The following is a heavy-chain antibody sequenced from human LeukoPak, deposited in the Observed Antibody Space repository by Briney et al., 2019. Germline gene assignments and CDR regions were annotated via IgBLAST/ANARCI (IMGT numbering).Heavy chain of an antibody. D-gene: IGHD3-3*01. CDR2: INPNSGGT. J-gene: IGHJ4*02. V-gene: IGHV1-2*02. CDR3: ARSPNYDFWSGYLSSFDY. CDR1: GYTFTGYY. Sequence: ASVKVSCKASGYTFTGYYMHWVRQAPGPGLEWMGWINPNSGGTNYAQKFQGRVTMTRDTSISTAYMELSRLRSDDTAVYYCARSPNYDFWSGYLSSFDYWGQGTLVTVSS.